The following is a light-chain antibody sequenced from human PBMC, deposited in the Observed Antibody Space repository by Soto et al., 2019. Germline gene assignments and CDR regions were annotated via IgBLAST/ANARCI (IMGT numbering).Light chain of an antibody. J-gene: IGKJ2*01. CDR3: QQYTSYPLT. CDR2: KAS. Sequence: DIQMTQSPSTLSASVGDRVIITCRASQNIGTLLAWYQQRAGKAPMFLIYKASSLESGVPSRFSGSGSGTEFTLTISSLQPDDFATYYCQQYTSYPLTLGQGTKVDSK. CDR1: QNIGTL. V-gene: IGKV1-5*03.